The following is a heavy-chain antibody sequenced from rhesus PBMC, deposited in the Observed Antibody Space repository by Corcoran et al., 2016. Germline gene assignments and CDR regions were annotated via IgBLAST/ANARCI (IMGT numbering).Heavy chain of an antibody. CDR1: GGSFGSSH. V-gene: IGHV4-169*01. D-gene: IGHD1-44*01. CDR3: VRIGNYNFDF. CDR2: IYGGGRTT. Sequence: QLQLQESGPGLVKPSETLSVTCSVSGGSFGSSHWSWIPQAPGKGLEWMGYIYGGGRTTNYNPSLKSRVTLSVDTSKNQFSLKLNSVTAADTAVYYCVRIGNYNFDFWGQGLLVTVSS. J-gene: IGHJ4*01.